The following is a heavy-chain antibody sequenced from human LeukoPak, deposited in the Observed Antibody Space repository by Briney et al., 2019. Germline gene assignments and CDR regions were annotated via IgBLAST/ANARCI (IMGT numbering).Heavy chain of an antibody. V-gene: IGHV3-7*01. Sequence: PGGSLRLAWAASGFTVSSYAMSWVRQAGGKGREWVANIKQDGSEKYYVDSVKGRFTISRDNAKNSLYLQMNSLRAEDTAVYYCARDDYSSSNYWGQGTLVTVSS. CDR3: ARDDYSSSNY. D-gene: IGHD6-6*01. J-gene: IGHJ4*02. CDR2: IKQDGSEK. CDR1: GFTVSSYA.